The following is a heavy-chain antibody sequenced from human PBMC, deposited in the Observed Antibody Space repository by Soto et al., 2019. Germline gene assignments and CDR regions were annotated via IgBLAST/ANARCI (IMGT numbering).Heavy chain of an antibody. CDR1: GYRFTSYS. D-gene: IGHD1-26*01. V-gene: IGHV1-18*01. CDR3: ARESMGATGTFDY. J-gene: IGHJ4*02. CDR2: INGYSGNT. Sequence: QVQLVQSGTEVKKPGALVKVSCKASGYRFTSYSIIWVRQAPGQGLEWMGWINGYSGNTNYAQKLQGRVTMTTDTSTNTAFVQLGSLRPDDTAVYYCARESMGATGTFDYWGQGTLVTVSS.